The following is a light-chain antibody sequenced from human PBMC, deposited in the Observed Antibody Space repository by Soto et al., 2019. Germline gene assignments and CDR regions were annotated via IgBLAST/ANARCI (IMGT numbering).Light chain of an antibody. CDR3: CSYAGSSSYV. Sequence: QSVLTQPASVSGSPGQSITISCTGTSSDVGSYNLVSWYQQHPGKAPKLMIYEVSKRPSGVSNRCSGSKSGNTASLTISGIQAEDDADYYCCSYAGSSSYVFGTGTKLTVL. CDR2: EVS. V-gene: IGLV2-23*02. CDR1: SSDVGSYNL. J-gene: IGLJ1*01.